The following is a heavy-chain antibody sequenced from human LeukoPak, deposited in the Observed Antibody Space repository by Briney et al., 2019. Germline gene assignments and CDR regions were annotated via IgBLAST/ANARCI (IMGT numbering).Heavy chain of an antibody. J-gene: IGHJ4*02. D-gene: IGHD2-15*01. Sequence: ASVQVSCKASGYTFTTYGISWVRQAPGQGLEWMGWITTFNGKTNYAQNLQGRVTMTIDTSTSTVYMELRSLRSDDTAVYYCARDGGATIFDYWGQGTLVTVSS. CDR3: ARDGGATIFDY. CDR2: ITTFNGKT. V-gene: IGHV1-18*01. CDR1: GYTFTTYG.